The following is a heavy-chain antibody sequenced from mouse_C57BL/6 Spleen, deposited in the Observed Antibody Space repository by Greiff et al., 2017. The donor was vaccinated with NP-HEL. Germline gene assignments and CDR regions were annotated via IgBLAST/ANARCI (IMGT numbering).Heavy chain of an antibody. CDR2: INPYNGGT. D-gene: IGHD1-1*01. Sequence: VQLQQSGPVLVKPGASVKMSCKASGYTFTDYYMNWVKQSHGKSLEWIGVINPYNGGTSYNQKFKGKATLTVDKSSSTAYMELNSLTSEDSAVYYCARRGACITTSEGYFDYWGQGTTLTVSS. CDR3: ARRGACITTSEGYFDY. V-gene: IGHV1-19*01. CDR1: GYTFTDYY. J-gene: IGHJ2*01.